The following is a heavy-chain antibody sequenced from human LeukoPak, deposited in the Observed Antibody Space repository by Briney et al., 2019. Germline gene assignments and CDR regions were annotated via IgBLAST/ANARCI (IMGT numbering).Heavy chain of an antibody. V-gene: IGHV5-51*01. CDR1: GYSFASYW. D-gene: IGHD5-18*01. CDR3: ARQGGYSLYHFDY. J-gene: IGHJ4*02. CDR2: IYPADSDT. Sequence: GESLKISCKGSGYSFASYWIAWVRQMPGKGLEWMGIIYPADSDTRYSPSSRGQVTISVDKSISTAYLQWSSLKASDTAMYYCARQGGYSLYHFDYWGQGTLVTVSS.